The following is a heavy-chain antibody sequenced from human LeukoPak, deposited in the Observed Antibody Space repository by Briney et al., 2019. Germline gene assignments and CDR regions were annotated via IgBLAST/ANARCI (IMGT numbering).Heavy chain of an antibody. CDR2: ISGSGSPT. CDR1: GFTFTTYA. Sequence: GGSLRLSCAASGFTFTTYAMSWVRQAPGKGLEWVSAISGSGSPTYYADSVKGRFTISRDNTKNTLFLQMDSLKTEDTAVYYCTMTPKSYYYYYMDVWGKGTTVTVSS. CDR3: TMTPKSYYYYYMDV. V-gene: IGHV3-23*01. D-gene: IGHD2-15*01. J-gene: IGHJ6*03.